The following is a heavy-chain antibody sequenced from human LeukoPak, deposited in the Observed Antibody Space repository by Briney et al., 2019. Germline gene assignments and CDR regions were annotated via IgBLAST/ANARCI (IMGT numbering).Heavy chain of an antibody. D-gene: IGHD5-18*01. CDR3: AGMNVDTAT. J-gene: IGHJ1*01. CDR2: IIPILGIA. Sequence: ASVKVSCKASGGTFSSYAISWVRQAPGQGLEWMGRIIPILGIANYAQKFQGRVTITADKSTSTAYMELSSLRSEDPAGYYRAGMNVDTATWGQGTLVIVSS. V-gene: IGHV1-69*04. CDR1: GGTFSSYA.